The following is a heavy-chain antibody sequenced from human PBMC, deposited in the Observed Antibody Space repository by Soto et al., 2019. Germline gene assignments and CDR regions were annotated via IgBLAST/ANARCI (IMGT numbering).Heavy chain of an antibody. CDR3: ARGRGFGDSSGDNWFDP. D-gene: IGHD6-19*01. CDR2: INHSGST. V-gene: IGHV4-34*01. Sequence: SETLSLTCAVYGGSFSGYYWSWIRQPPGKGLEWIGEINHSGSTNYNPSLKSRVTISVDTSKNQFSLKLSSVTAADTAVYYCARGRGFGDSSGDNWFDPWGQGTLVTVSS. CDR1: GGSFSGYY. J-gene: IGHJ5*02.